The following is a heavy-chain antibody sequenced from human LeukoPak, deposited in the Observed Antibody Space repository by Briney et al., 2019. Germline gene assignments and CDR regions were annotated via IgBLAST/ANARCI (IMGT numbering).Heavy chain of an antibody. CDR1: GFTFDNYG. CDR2: VTGNGGST. Sequence: GGSLRFSCAASGFTFDNYGMNWVRQAPGKGLEWISGVTGNGGSTGYADSVKGRFTISRDNAKNFLYLQLNSLRAEDAALYHCARDRSYGSFDIWDQGTMVTVSS. D-gene: IGHD5-18*01. V-gene: IGHV3-20*01. J-gene: IGHJ3*02. CDR3: ARDRSYGSFDI.